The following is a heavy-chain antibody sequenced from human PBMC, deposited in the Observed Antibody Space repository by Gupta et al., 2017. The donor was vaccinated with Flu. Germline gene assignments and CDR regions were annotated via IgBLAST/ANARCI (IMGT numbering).Heavy chain of an antibody. J-gene: IGHJ6*02. V-gene: IGHV3-9*01. CDR2: ISWNSCSK. D-gene: IGHD2-8*01. Sequence: EWVSGISWNSCSKEYADSVKGRFTISRDNAKTSLYLQMNSLKTEDTALYYCAKDLARCSNGVWNNFFEGMDVWGQGTTVIVSS. CDR3: AKDLARCSNGVWNNFFEGMDV.